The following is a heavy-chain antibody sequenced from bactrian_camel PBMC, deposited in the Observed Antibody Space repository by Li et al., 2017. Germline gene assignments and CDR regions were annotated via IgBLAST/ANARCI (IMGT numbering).Heavy chain of an antibody. J-gene: IGHJ6*01. V-gene: IGHV3S57*01. CDR3: AAASRFAYCAAFDY. Sequence: HVQLVESGGGPVQAGGSLRLSCTASGYTYSRYCMGWIRQAPGKEREGVATIARDGFTKYADSVKGRFTISKDNAKNTLYLQMSSLKPEDTAMYYCAAASRFAYCAAFDYWGQGTQVTVS. CDR1: GYTYSRYC. CDR2: IARDGFT. D-gene: IGHD3*01.